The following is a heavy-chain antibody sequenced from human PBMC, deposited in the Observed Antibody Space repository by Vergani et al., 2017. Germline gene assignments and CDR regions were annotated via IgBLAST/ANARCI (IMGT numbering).Heavy chain of an antibody. CDR2: IYYSGST. D-gene: IGHD2-8*01. Sequence: QVQLQESGPGLVKPSETLSLTCAVYGGSISSYYWSWIRQPPGKGLEWIGYIYYSGSTNYNPSLKSRVTISVDTSKNQFSLKLSSVTAADTAVYYCARVTYALAAPLYYMDVWGKGTTVTVSS. V-gene: IGHV4-59*01. CDR1: GGSISSYY. J-gene: IGHJ6*03. CDR3: ARVTYALAAPLYYMDV.